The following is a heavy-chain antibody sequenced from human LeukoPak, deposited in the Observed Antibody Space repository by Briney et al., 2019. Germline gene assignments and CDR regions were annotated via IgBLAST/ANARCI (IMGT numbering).Heavy chain of an antibody. CDR2: ITTNGGT. V-gene: IGHV3-23*01. J-gene: IGHJ4*02. D-gene: IGHD4-23*01. CDR3: ARDDDHDYGGNSFFDY. Sequence: GGSLRLSCAASGFTFCSYDMSWVRQAPGKGLEWVSVITTNGGTDYADSVKGRFTISRDNSKNTLYVQMNSLRAEDTALYYCARDDDHDYGGNSFFDYWGQGTLVTVSS. CDR1: GFTFCSYD.